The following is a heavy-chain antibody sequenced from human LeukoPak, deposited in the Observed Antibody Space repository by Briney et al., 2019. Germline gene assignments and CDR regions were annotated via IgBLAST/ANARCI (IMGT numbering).Heavy chain of an antibody. Sequence: SETLSLTCAVYGGSFSGYYWSWIRQPPGKGLEWIGEINHSGSTNYNPSLKSRVTISVDTSKNQFSLKLSSVTAADTAVYYCARDRSNYVHYYGMDVWGQGTTVTVSS. V-gene: IGHV4-34*09. J-gene: IGHJ6*02. CDR2: INHSGST. CDR3: ARDRSNYVHYYGMDV. D-gene: IGHD4-11*01. CDR1: GGSFSGYY.